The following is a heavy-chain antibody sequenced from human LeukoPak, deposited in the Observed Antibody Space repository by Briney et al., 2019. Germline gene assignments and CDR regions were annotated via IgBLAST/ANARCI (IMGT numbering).Heavy chain of an antibody. CDR3: ARGSGAVAGHFDY. D-gene: IGHD6-19*01. Sequence: AGGSLRLSCAASGFTFSSYSTNWVRQAPGKGLEWVSYISTSIINTYYADSVKGRFAISRDNAKTSMYLQMNRLRAEDTAVYYCARGSGAVAGHFDYWGQGTLVTVSS. CDR2: ISTSIINT. CDR1: GFTFSSYS. J-gene: IGHJ4*02. V-gene: IGHV3-48*01.